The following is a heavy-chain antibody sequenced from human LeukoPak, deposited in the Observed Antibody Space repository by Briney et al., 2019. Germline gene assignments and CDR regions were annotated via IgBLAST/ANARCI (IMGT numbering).Heavy chain of an antibody. CDR2: IISSSSSI. CDR3: VSSGEGY. D-gene: IGHD3-10*01. V-gene: IGHV3-21*01. J-gene: IGHJ4*02. Sequence: GGSLRLSCAASGFTFSRYSMNWVRQAPGKGLEWVSSIISSSSSIYYADSVKGRFTISRDNAKNSLYLQMNSLRAEDTAVYYCVSSGEGYWGQETLVTVSS. CDR1: GFTFSRYS.